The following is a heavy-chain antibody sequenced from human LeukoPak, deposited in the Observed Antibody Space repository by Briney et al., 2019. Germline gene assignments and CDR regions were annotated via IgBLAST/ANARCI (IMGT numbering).Heavy chain of an antibody. CDR2: ISGSGGST. CDR3: ARSGSGSYFLDY. CDR1: GFTFSSYT. J-gene: IGHJ4*02. D-gene: IGHD3-10*01. Sequence: GGSLRLSCAASGFTFSSYTMSWVRQAPGRGLEWVSAISGSGGSTYYADSVKGRFTISRDNFKRTLYLQMNSLRAEDTAVYYCARSGSGSYFLDYWGQGTLVTVSS. V-gene: IGHV3-23*01.